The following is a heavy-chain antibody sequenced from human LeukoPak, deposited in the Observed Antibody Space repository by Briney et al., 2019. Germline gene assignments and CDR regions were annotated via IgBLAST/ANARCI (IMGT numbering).Heavy chain of an antibody. CDR2: ISSSGSTI. V-gene: IGHV3-11*01. Sequence: GGSLRLSCAASGFTFSDYYMSWIRQAPGKGLEWVSYISSSGSTIYYADSVKGRFTISRDNAKNSLYLQMNSLRAEDTAVYYCARVASVTYDSSGYYFDYWGQGTLVTISS. CDR3: ARVASVTYDSSGYYFDY. D-gene: IGHD3-22*01. J-gene: IGHJ4*02. CDR1: GFTFSDYY.